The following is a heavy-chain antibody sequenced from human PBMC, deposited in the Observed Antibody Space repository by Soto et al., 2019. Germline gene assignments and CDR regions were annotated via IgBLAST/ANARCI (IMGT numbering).Heavy chain of an antibody. Sequence: TLSLTCTVSGGSISSGDYYWSWIRQPPGKGLEWIGYIYYSGSTYYNPSLKSRVTISVDTSKNQFSLKLSSVTAADTAVYYCARGLYYYDSSGYYGNWGQGTLVTVSS. J-gene: IGHJ4*02. D-gene: IGHD3-22*01. CDR1: GGSISSGDYY. CDR2: IYYSGST. V-gene: IGHV4-30-4*01. CDR3: ARGLYYYDSSGYYGN.